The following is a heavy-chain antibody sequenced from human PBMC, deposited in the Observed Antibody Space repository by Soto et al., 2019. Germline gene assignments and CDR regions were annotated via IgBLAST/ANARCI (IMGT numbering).Heavy chain of an antibody. V-gene: IGHV4-30-4*01. CDR2: IHTSGRT. Sequence: QVQLQESGPGLVKPSQTLSLTCTVSGGSISSGDYYWSWIRQPPGKGLEWIGYIHTSGRTYYNPPRRSGLSSSVDTSMMRFSLKLTSVTAADTAVYYCVRERLGADSSRDHCNYMGGWGQGTTITVSS. CDR3: VRERLGADSSRDHCNYMGG. CDR1: GGSISSGDYY. J-gene: IGHJ6*02. D-gene: IGHD3-22*01.